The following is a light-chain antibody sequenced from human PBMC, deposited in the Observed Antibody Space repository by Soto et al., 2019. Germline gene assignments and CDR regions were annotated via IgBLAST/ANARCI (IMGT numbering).Light chain of an antibody. CDR3: LLYYGGAAV. V-gene: IGLV7-43*01. CDR2: GTN. Sequence: QTVVTQEPSLTVSPGGTVTLTCASSTGAVTSGYYPNWFQQKPGQAPRALIYGTNNKHSWTPARFSGSLLGGKAPLTLSGVQPEDEAEYYCLLYYGGAAVFGGGTQLTVL. J-gene: IGLJ7*01. CDR1: TGAVTSGYY.